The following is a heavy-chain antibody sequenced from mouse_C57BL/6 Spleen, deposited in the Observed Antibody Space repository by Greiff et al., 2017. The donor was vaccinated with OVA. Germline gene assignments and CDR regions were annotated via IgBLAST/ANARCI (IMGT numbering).Heavy chain of an antibody. V-gene: IGHV3-6*01. Sequence: EVHLVESGPGLVKPSQSLSLTCSVTGYSITSGYYWNWIRQFPGNKLEWMGYISYDGSNNYNPSLKNRISITRDTSKNQFFLKLNSVTTEDTATYYCARGSWDYFDYWGQGTTLTVSS. J-gene: IGHJ2*01. CDR3: ARGSWDYFDY. CDR1: GYSITSGYY. CDR2: ISYDGSN.